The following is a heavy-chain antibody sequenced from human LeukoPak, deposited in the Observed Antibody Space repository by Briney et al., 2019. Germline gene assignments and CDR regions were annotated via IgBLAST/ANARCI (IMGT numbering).Heavy chain of an antibody. D-gene: IGHD1-26*01. V-gene: IGHV3-23*01. Sequence: AGGSLRLSCAASRFTFSNYAMTWVRQAPGKGLEWVSTIGGSGYPTYYADSVKGRFTISRDNSKNTLYLQMNSLRAEDTAVYYCAKIKSSGSYDYFDYWGQGTLVTVSS. CDR3: AKIKSSGSYDYFDY. CDR2: IGGSGYPT. J-gene: IGHJ4*02. CDR1: RFTFSNYA.